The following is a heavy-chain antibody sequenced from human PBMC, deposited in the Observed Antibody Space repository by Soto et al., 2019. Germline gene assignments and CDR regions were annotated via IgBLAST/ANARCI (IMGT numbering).Heavy chain of an antibody. V-gene: IGHV3-23*01. CDR1: GFTFNSYA. CDR2: ISGSGGST. CDR3: AKDRYDILTGYYNDY. J-gene: IGHJ4*02. D-gene: IGHD3-9*01. Sequence: SLRLSCAASGFTFNSYAMSWVRQAPGKGLEWVSAISGSGGSTYYADSVKGRFTISRDNFKNTLYLQMNSLRAEDTAVYYCAKDRYDILTGYYNDYWGQGTLVTVSS.